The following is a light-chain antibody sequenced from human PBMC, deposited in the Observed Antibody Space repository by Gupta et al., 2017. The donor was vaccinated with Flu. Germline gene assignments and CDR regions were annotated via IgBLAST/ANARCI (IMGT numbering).Light chain of an antibody. CDR2: EVT. Sequence: QSALTQPASVSGSPGQSITISCTGTSSDVGDYSRVSWYQQHPGKAPKLIIYEVTNRPSGVSNRFSGSKSGNTASLTISGLQVDDEADYYCSSYAGSNNLGVFGTGTKVTVL. V-gene: IGLV2-14*03. CDR1: SSDVGDYSR. J-gene: IGLJ1*01. CDR3: SSYAGSNNLGV.